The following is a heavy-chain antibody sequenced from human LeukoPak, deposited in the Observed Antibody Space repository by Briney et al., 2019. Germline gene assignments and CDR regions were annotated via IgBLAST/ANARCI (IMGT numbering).Heavy chain of an antibody. D-gene: IGHD5-12*01. J-gene: IGHJ4*02. Sequence: PGRSLRLSCAASGFTFDDYAMHWVRQAPGKGLEWVSGISWNSGSIGYADSVKGRFTISRDNAKNSLYLQMNSLRAEDTAVYYCARGEQWLLDYWGQGTLVTVSS. CDR2: ISWNSGSI. CDR3: ARGEQWLLDY. CDR1: GFTFDDYA. V-gene: IGHV3-9*01.